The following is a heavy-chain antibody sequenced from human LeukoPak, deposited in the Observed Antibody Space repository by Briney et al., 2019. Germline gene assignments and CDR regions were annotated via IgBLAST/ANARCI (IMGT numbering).Heavy chain of an antibody. CDR3: ASSTGTTSDFDH. V-gene: IGHV4-39*01. J-gene: IGHJ4*02. Sequence: PSETLSLTCTVSGGSISSSSYYWGWIRQPPGKGLEWIGSIYYSGSTYYNPSLKSRVTISVDTSKNQFSLKLSSVTAADTAVYYCASSTGTTSDFDHWGQGTLVTVSS. CDR1: GGSISSSSYY. CDR2: IYYSGST. D-gene: IGHD1-7*01.